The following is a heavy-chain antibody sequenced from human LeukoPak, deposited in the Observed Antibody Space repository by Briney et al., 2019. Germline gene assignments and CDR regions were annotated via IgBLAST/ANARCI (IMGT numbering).Heavy chain of an antibody. CDR3: ARVYQSAEYYFDY. CDR2: IYYTGST. V-gene: IGHV4-59*01. CDR1: GGSIDSYY. Sequence: PSETLSLTCTVSGGSIDSYYWSWIRQPPRKGLEWLGYIYYTGSTEYHPSLKSQVTISLDTSKNQFSLKLTSVTAADTAVYYCARVYQSAEYYFDYWGQGNLVSVSS. J-gene: IGHJ4*02. D-gene: IGHD2-2*01.